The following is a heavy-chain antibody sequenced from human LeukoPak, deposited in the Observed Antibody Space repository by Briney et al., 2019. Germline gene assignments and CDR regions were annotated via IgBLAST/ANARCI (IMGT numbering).Heavy chain of an antibody. V-gene: IGHV1-2*04. CDR3: ARGREIAVADSEVDY. D-gene: IGHD6-19*01. CDR1: GYTFTGYY. CDR2: INPNSGGT. Sequence: ASVKVSCKASGYTFTGYYMHWVRQAPGQGLEWMGWINPNSGGTNYAQKFQGWVTMTRDTSISTAYMELSRLRSDDTAVYYCARGREIAVADSEVDYWGQGTLVTVSS. J-gene: IGHJ4*02.